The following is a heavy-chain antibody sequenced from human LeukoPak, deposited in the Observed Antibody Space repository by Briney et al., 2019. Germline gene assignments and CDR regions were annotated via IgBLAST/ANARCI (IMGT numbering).Heavy chain of an antibody. D-gene: IGHD3-22*01. V-gene: IGHV3-48*01. CDR3: AKRSYYYDSSGYYYHDAFDI. Sequence: PGGSLRLSCAASGFSFSSYSMNWVRRAPGKGLEWVSYISSSSSTIYHADSVKGRFTISRDNAKNSLYLQMNSLRAEDTAVYYCAKRSYYYDSSGYYYHDAFDIWGQGTMVTVSS. CDR2: ISSSSSTI. J-gene: IGHJ3*02. CDR1: GFSFSSYS.